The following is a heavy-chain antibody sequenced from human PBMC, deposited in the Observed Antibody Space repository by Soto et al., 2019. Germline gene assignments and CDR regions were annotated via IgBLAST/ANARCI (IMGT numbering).Heavy chain of an antibody. V-gene: IGHV3-30*18. J-gene: IGHJ6*01. CDR3: AKSRDAYNFYFYYGMDV. CDR2: ILYDGSNK. CDR1: GFTFSNYG. D-gene: IGHD2-2*01. Sequence: QVQLVESGGGVVQAGRSLRLSCAASGFTFSNYGMHWVRQTPGKGLEWVALILYDGSNKYYADSVKGRFTISRDNSKKTLYLQVSSLRAEDTAVYYCAKSRDAYNFYFYYGMDVW.